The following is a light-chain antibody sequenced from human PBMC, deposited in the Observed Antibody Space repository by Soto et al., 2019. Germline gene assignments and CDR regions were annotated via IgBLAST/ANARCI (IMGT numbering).Light chain of an antibody. CDR3: SSYTSSSTVV. V-gene: IGLV2-14*01. Sequence: QSALTQPASVSGSPGQSITISCTGTSSDVGGYNYVSWYQQHPGKAPKLMIYDVSNRPSGVSNRFSGSKSGNTASLTIYGLQAEDEADYSCSSYTSSSTVVFGGGTKLTVL. CDR1: SSDVGGYNY. J-gene: IGLJ2*01. CDR2: DVS.